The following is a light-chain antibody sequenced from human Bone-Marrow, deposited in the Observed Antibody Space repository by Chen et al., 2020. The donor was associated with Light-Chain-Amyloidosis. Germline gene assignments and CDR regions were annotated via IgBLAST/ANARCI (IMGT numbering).Light chain of an antibody. CDR1: SSDVGGDNH. CDR3: SSYTITNTLV. V-gene: IGLV2-14*01. Sequence: QSALTQPASVSGSPGQSITISCTGTSSDVGGDNHVSWYQQHPDKAPKLMIYEVTNRPSWVPDRFSGYKSDNTASLTISGLQNEDEADYFCSSYTITNTLVFGSGTRVTVL. J-gene: IGLJ1*01. CDR2: EVT.